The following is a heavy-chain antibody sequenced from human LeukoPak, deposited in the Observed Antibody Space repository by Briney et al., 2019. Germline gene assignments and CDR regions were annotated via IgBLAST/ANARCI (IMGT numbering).Heavy chain of an antibody. CDR2: ITSVSSIL. D-gene: IGHD2-2*03. CDR3: ARDLDRTFDI. Sequence: HPGGSLRLSCAASGFTFSSYTMNWVRQAPGKGLEWVSYITSVSSILSYADTVKGRFTISRDNAKNSLYLQMNSLRDEDTAVYYCARDLDRTFDIWGQGTMVTVSS. J-gene: IGHJ3*02. CDR1: GFTFSSYT. V-gene: IGHV3-48*02.